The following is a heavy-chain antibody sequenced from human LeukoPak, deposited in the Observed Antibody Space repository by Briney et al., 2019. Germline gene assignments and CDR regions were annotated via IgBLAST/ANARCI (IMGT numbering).Heavy chain of an antibody. J-gene: IGHJ6*03. Sequence: SETLSLTCAVSGGSISSSSYYWGWIRQPPGKGLEWIGEINHSGSTNYNPSLKSRVTISVDTSKNQFSLKLSSVTAADTAVYYCARTSIGSSWFHSYYYYMDVWGKGTTVTVSS. D-gene: IGHD6-13*01. V-gene: IGHV4-39*07. CDR2: INHSGST. CDR3: ARTSIGSSWFHSYYYYMDV. CDR1: GGSISSSSYY.